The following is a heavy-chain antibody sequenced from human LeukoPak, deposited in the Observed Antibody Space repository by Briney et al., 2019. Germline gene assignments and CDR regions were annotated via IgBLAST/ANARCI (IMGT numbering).Heavy chain of an antibody. V-gene: IGHV3-7*01. CDR1: GFSFNNYR. CDR2: IKQDGSEK. Sequence: GGSLRLSCVASGFSFNNYRMTWVRQAPGKGLEWVANIKQDGSEKQYVDSVKGRFTISRDNSKNTLYLQMNSLRAEDTAVYYCARDSAIDYYSMTFSSPDYWGQGTLVTVSS. CDR3: ARDSAIDYYSMTFSSPDY. D-gene: IGHD2-21*02. J-gene: IGHJ4*02.